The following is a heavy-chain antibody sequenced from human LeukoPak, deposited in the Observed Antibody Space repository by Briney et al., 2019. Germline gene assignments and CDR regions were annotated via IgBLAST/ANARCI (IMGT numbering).Heavy chain of an antibody. CDR3: ATAGWFGEFIFDY. Sequence: PLASVKVSCKVSGYTLTELSMHWVRQAPGKGLEWMGGFDPEDGETIYAQKFQGRVTMTEDTSTDTAYMELSSLRSEDTAVYYCATAGWFGEFIFDYWGQGTLVTVSS. V-gene: IGHV1-24*01. CDR2: FDPEDGET. CDR1: GYTLTELS. J-gene: IGHJ4*02. D-gene: IGHD3-10*01.